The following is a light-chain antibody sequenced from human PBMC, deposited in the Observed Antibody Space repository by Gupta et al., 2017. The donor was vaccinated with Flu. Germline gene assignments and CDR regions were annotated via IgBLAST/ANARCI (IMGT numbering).Light chain of an antibody. CDR3: QQDNNSPLT. CDR2: GAS. J-gene: IGKJ4*01. Sequence: TLSLSPGERAILSCRTSQSISSSYLAWYQQKPGQAPRLLIYGASSRATGMPDRFSGGGSGTDFTLTISRLDPEDFAVYYCQQDNNSPLTFGGGTKVEI. V-gene: IGKV3-20*01. CDR1: QSISSSY.